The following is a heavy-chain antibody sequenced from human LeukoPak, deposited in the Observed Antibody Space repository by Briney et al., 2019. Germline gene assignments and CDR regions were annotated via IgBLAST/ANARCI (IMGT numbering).Heavy chain of an antibody. J-gene: IGHJ5*02. CDR2: INHSGST. CDR3: ARDRSAAAGFPNWFDP. Sequence: SETLSLTCAVYGGSFSGYYWSWIRQPPGKGLEWIGEINHSGSTNYNPSLKSRVTISVDTSKNQFSLQLNSVTPEDTAVYYCARDRSAAAGFPNWFDPWGQGTLVTVSS. CDR1: GGSFSGYY. V-gene: IGHV4-34*01. D-gene: IGHD6-13*01.